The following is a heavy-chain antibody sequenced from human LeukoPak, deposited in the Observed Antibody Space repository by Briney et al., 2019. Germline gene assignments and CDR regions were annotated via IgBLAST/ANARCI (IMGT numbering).Heavy chain of an antibody. CDR1: GYTFTSHV. CDR2: INTNTGNP. Sequence: ASVKVSCKASGYTFTSHVINWVRQAPGQGLEWMGWINTNTGNPTYAQGFKGRFVFSLDTFVGSANLQISSLKTEDTAVYFCARGGQTGYVCYYYYYMDLWGKGTTVPVSS. D-gene: IGHD3-16*01. J-gene: IGHJ6*03. CDR3: ARGGQTGYVCYYYYYMDL. V-gene: IGHV7-4-1*02.